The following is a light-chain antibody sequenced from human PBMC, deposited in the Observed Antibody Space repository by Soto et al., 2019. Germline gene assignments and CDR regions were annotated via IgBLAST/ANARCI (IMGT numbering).Light chain of an antibody. Sequence: AILMTQSPSSLSASPGDRVTITCRASQGISSYLAWYQQKPGKAPKLLIYATSTLQSGVPSRFSGSGSGTDFTLTISCLQSTDFATYYCQQYYSYPWTFGQGTKVDIK. CDR2: ATS. CDR1: QGISSY. V-gene: IGKV1-8*01. CDR3: QQYYSYPWT. J-gene: IGKJ1*01.